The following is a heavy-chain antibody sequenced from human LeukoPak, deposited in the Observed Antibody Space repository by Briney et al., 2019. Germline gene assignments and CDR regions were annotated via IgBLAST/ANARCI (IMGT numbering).Heavy chain of an antibody. CDR1: GFTFNTYA. Sequence: GGSLRLSCAASGFTFNTYAMHWVRQTPGKGLEWVAVISSDGNNKFYADSVKGRFTVSRDNSKNTLSLEVHSLTTKDTAAYYCARRRIPVAVSAAFDIWGQGTMVTVSS. J-gene: IGHJ3*02. V-gene: IGHV3-30-3*01. D-gene: IGHD6-19*01. CDR2: ISSDGNNK. CDR3: ARRRIPVAVSAAFDI.